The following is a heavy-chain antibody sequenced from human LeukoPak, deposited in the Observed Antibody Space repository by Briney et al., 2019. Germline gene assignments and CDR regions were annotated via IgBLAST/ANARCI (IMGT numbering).Heavy chain of an antibody. CDR3: ARWRFTGMDY. D-gene: IGHD1-14*01. V-gene: IGHV4-4*07. J-gene: IGHJ4*02. CDR2: VSSSGST. CDR1: GDSITYFY. Sequence: SETLSLTYSVSGDSITYFYWSWIRQAAGKGLEWIGRVSSSGSTDYNASLKSRVTISVDTSRNQFSLKLSSVTAADTAVYYCARWRFTGMDYWGQGTLVTVSS.